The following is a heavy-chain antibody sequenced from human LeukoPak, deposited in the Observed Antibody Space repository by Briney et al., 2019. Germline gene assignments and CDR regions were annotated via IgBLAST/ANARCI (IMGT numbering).Heavy chain of an antibody. CDR1: GGSISSSSYY. V-gene: IGHV4-39*07. CDR2: IYYSGST. D-gene: IGHD3-9*01. CDR3: AREHYDILTGYYTWYFDY. J-gene: IGHJ4*02. Sequence: PSETLSLTRTVSGGSISSSSYYWGWIRQPPGKGLEWIGSIYYSGSTYYNPSLKSRVTISVDTSKNQFSLKLSSVTAADTAVYYCAREHYDILTGYYTWYFDYWGQGTLVTVSS.